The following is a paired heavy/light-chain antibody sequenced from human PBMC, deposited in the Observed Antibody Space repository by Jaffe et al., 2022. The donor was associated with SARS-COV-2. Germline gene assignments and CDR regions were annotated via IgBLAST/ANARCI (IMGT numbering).Heavy chain of an antibody. CDR3: ARVPKGVVEIKNWFDP. V-gene: IGHV4-39*01. CDR2: IYYSGTT. Sequence: QLQLQESGPGLVKPSETLSLTCTVSGGSISSSSYYWGWIRRPPGKGLEWIGNIYYSGTTYYNPSLKSRVTIFVDTSKNQFSLKLSSVIAGDTAVYYCARVPKGVVEIKNWFDPWGQGTLVTVSS. D-gene: IGHD2-15*01. CDR1: GGSISSSSYY. J-gene: IGHJ5*02.
Light chain of an antibody. CDR1: NIGGES. V-gene: IGLV3-21*02. J-gene: IGLJ2*01. CDR2: DDR. Sequence: SYVLTQPPSVSVAPGQTASIPCGGNNIGGESVHWYQQKPGQAPVLVVYDDRDRPSGIPERFSGSNSGDTATLTISGVEAGDEADYYCQVWDSGSDLAAFGGGTKLTVL. CDR3: QVWDSGSDLAA.